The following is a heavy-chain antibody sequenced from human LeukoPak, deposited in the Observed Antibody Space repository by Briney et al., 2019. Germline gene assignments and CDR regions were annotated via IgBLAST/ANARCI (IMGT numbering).Heavy chain of an antibody. J-gene: IGHJ4*02. CDR3: ASIDNWKDRGFDY. Sequence: SETLSLTCAVYGGSLNGHYWSWIRQTPGMGLEWIGEGSDSGGTKFNPSLQSRVTISADTSKNQFSLKLSSVTAADTAVYYCASIDNWKDRGFDYWGQGTLVTVSS. D-gene: IGHD1-1*01. CDR1: GGSLNGHY. V-gene: IGHV4-34*01. CDR2: GSDSGGT.